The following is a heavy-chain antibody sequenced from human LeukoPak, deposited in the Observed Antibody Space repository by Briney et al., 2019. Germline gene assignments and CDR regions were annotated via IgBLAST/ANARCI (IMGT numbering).Heavy chain of an antibody. V-gene: IGHV1-8*01. Sequence: ASVKVSCKTSGYPFTTYEINWVRQAAGQGLEWMGWVHPNSGNTAYAQKFQGRFTMTRDTSITTAYMELSGLRSDDTAVYFCARDPRNAPWGQGTLVTVSS. CDR3: ARDPRNAP. CDR1: GYPFTTYE. J-gene: IGHJ5*02. CDR2: VHPNSGNT. D-gene: IGHD1-1*01.